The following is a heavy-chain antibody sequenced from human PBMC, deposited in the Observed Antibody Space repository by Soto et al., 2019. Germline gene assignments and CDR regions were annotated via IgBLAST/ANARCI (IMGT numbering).Heavy chain of an antibody. CDR2: TSGSGGST. CDR1: GFTFSSYA. Sequence: GGSLRLSCAASGFTFSSYAMSWVRQAPGKGLEWVSGTSGSGGSTYYTDSVKGRFTISRDNSKNTLYLQMNSLTAEDTAVYYCAKCIPSLVVTANRVDYWGQGTLVTVSS. CDR3: AKCIPSLVVTANRVDY. J-gene: IGHJ4*02. V-gene: IGHV3-23*01. D-gene: IGHD2-21*02.